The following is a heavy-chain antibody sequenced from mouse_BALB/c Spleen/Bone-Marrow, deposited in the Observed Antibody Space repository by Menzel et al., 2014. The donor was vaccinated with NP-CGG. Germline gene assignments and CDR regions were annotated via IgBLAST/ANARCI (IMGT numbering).Heavy chain of an antibody. CDR2: TVPSSGYT. CDR1: GYTFTSYT. J-gene: IGHJ3*01. V-gene: IGHV1-4*02. CDR3: AREARTGAWFAY. D-gene: IGHD4-1*01. Sequence: VQLVESGAELARPGSSVKMSCKASGYTFTSYTIQWVKRRPGQGLEWVGYTVPSSGYTDYNQNFKDKTTLTADKSSSTAYMQLSSLTSADSAVYYCAREARTGAWFAYWGQGTLVTVSA.